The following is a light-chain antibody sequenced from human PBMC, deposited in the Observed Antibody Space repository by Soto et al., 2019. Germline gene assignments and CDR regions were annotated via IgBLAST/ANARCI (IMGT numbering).Light chain of an antibody. CDR1: QSVSSNY. J-gene: IGKJ4*01. Sequence: EIVSTQSPGTLSLSPGERAAVSCRASQSVSSNYLAWYQQKPGQAPRLLIYGISSRATGVPGRFSGSGSGTDFTLTISRLEPEDSATYYCQQTNTFPLTFGGGTKVDIK. V-gene: IGKV3-20*01. CDR3: QQTNTFPLT. CDR2: GIS.